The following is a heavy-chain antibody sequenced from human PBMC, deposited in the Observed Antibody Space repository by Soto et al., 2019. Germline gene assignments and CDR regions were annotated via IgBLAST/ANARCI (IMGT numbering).Heavy chain of an antibody. CDR1: GFSISSHY. CDR3: ARRYGGTFDY. CDR2: IYYSGST. D-gene: IGHD2-15*01. J-gene: IGHJ4*02. V-gene: IGHV4-59*08. Sequence: SETLCLTCAVSGFSISSHYWSWIRQPTGKGLEWIGNIYYSGSTNYNPSLKSRVTISVDTSKNQFSLKLSSVTAADTAVYYCARRYGGTFDYWGQGTLVTVSS.